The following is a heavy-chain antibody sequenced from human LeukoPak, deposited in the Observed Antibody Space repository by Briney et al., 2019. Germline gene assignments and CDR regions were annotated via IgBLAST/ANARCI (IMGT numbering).Heavy chain of an antibody. CDR1: GFTFSAYN. Sequence: GGSLRLSCAASGFTFSAYNMNWVRRTPGKGLEWVSSITTSSSYMFYADSVRGRFTISRDNAENSLYLQMNSLRDEDTAVYYCAKGAWVGAAHFDYWGQGTLVSVSP. D-gene: IGHD2-15*01. J-gene: IGHJ4*02. CDR3: AKGAWVGAAHFDY. CDR2: ITTSSSYM. V-gene: IGHV3-21*01.